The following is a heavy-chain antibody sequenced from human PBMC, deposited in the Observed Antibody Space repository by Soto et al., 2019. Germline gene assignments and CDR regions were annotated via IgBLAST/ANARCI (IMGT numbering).Heavy chain of an antibody. CDR2: VYYSGTT. D-gene: IGHD4-17*01. CDR1: GGSVSDKTYY. J-gene: IGHJ4*02. Sequence: SETLSLTCSVSGGSVSDKTYYWSWIRQPPGKRLEWIGDVYYSGTTNYNPSLKSRVTISVDLSKNRFSLRLSSVTTADTALYYCARPTAVPHTRRSGYFFDYWGQGTLVTVSS. V-gene: IGHV4-61*01. CDR3: ARPTAVPHTRRSGYFFDY.